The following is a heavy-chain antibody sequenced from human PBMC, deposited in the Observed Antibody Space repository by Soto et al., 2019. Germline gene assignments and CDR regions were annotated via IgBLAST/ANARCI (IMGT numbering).Heavy chain of an antibody. J-gene: IGHJ3*02. CDR1: GLTFKSYE. D-gene: IGHD3-22*01. Sequence: GSLRLSGAASGLTFKSYEMNWVRQATGKGLEWVSYISSSGSTIYYADSVKGRFTISRDNAKNSLYLQMNSLRAEDTAVYYCARDQYYYDSSGYPRYDAFDIWGQGTMVTVSS. CDR3: ARDQYYYDSSGYPRYDAFDI. CDR2: ISSSGSTI. V-gene: IGHV3-48*03.